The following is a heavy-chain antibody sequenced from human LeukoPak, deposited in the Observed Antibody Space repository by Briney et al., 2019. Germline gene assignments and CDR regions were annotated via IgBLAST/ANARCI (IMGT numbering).Heavy chain of an antibody. CDR2: IIPIFGTA. CDR3: ASLYSSSSQRDYYGMDV. Sequence: GASVKVSCKASGGTFSNYAISWVRQAPGQGPEWMGGIIPIFGTANYAQKFQGRVTITADESTSTAYMELSSLRSEDTAVYYCASLYSSSSQRDYYGMDVWGQGTTVTVSS. J-gene: IGHJ6*02. CDR1: GGTFSNYA. D-gene: IGHD6-13*01. V-gene: IGHV1-69*13.